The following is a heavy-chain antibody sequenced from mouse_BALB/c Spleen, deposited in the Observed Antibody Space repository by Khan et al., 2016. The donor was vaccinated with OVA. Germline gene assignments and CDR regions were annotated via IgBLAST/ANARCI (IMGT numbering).Heavy chain of an antibody. Sequence: QVQLQQSGPELVKPGALVKISCKASGYTFTSYDINWVMQRPGQGLEWIGWIYPGDDSTKYNEKFKEKATLTEDKSSSTAYSQLSSLTSDNSAVDFCAIEGLRVVAMDYRGQGTSVTVSS. D-gene: IGHD2-4*01. V-gene: IGHV1S56*01. CDR2: IYPGDDST. CDR1: GYTFTSYD. CDR3: AIEGLRVVAMDY. J-gene: IGHJ4*01.